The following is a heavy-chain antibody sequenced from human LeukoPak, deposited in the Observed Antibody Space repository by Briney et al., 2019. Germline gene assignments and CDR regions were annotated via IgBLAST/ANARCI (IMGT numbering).Heavy chain of an antibody. CDR3: ARDRGSYFSHYYYYGMDV. D-gene: IGHD1-26*01. CDR2: IYSGGST. V-gene: IGHV3-53*04. J-gene: IGHJ6*02. Sequence: GSLRLSCAASGFTVSSNYMSWVRQAPGKGLEWVSVIYSGGSTYYADSVKGRFTISRHNSKNTLYLQMNSLRAEDTAVYYCARDRGSYFSHYYYYGMDVWGQGTTVTVSS. CDR1: GFTVSSNY.